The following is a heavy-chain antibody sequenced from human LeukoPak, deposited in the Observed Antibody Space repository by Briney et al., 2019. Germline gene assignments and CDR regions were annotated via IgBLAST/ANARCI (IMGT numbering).Heavy chain of an antibody. V-gene: IGHV1-2*02. J-gene: IGHJ3*02. CDR2: INPNSGGT. Sequence: ASVKVSCKASGYTFTGYYMHWVRQAPGQGLGWMGWINPNSGGTNYAQKFQGRVTMTRDTSISTAYMELSRLRSDDTAVYYCARDLLTGTQDAFDIWGQGTMVTVSS. CDR3: ARDLLTGTQDAFDI. D-gene: IGHD1-7*01. CDR1: GYTFTGYY.